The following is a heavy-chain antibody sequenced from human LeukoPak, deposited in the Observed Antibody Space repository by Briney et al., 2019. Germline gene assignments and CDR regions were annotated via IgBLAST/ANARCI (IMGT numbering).Heavy chain of an antibody. V-gene: IGHV4-39*01. J-gene: IGHJ4*02. Sequence: SETLSLTCTVSRGSISINSYYWGWIRQPPGKGLEYIGNVYYSGSTYYSPSLKSRVTISADTSKNQFSLKLTSVTAADTAVYYCVSAKPANYWGQGILVTVSS. CDR2: VYYSGST. CDR3: VSAKPANY. CDR1: RGSISINSYY.